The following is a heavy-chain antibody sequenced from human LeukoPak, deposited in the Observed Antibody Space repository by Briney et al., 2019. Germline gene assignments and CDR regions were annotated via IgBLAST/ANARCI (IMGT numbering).Heavy chain of an antibody. D-gene: IGHD3-22*01. CDR3: ARAPMRGIPNFDY. CDR2: IYYSGST. CDR1: GGSISSGGYY. V-gene: IGHV4-31*03. Sequence: PSETLSLTCTVSGGSISSGGYYWRWLRQHPGKGLEWIGYIYYSGSTNYNPSLTSRVTMSVDMSKNQFSLKLSSVTAADTAVYYCARAPMRGIPNFDYWGQGTLVTVSS. J-gene: IGHJ4*02.